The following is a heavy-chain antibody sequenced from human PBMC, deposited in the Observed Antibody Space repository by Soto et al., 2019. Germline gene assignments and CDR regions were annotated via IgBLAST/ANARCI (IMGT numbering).Heavy chain of an antibody. CDR1: GFTFTSYH. D-gene: IGHD3-3*01. Sequence: QVQLVQSGGEVKKPGASVEVSCTGSGFTFTSYHINWVRQAPGQGLEWMGMINPSGGSTTYAQKLQGRVTVTRDMSTSTVYMELSGLRSEDTAVYYCARDIRIDGSPSGVRETDYWGQGTLITVSS. CDR2: INPSGGST. V-gene: IGHV1-46*01. CDR3: ARDIRIDGSPSGVRETDY. J-gene: IGHJ4*02.